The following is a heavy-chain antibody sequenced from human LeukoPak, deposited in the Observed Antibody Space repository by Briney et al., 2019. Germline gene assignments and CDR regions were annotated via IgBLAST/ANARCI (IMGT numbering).Heavy chain of an antibody. Sequence: AGGSLRLSCAASGFTFSSYAMSWVRQAPGKGLEWVSAISGSGGSTYYADSVKGRFTISRDNSKNTLYLQMNSLRAEDTAVYYCAKELPSGYYENRAFDYWGQGTLATVSS. CDR1: GFTFSSYA. CDR3: AKELPSGYYENRAFDY. J-gene: IGHJ4*02. D-gene: IGHD3-3*01. CDR2: ISGSGGST. V-gene: IGHV3-23*01.